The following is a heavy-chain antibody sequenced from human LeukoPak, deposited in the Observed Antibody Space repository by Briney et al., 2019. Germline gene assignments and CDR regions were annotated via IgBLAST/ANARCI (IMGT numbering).Heavy chain of an antibody. CDR3: ARLGRHQLPGLTYNYHDIEV. D-gene: IGHD2-2*01. Sequence: SETLSLTCTVSGGSISSYYWSWIRQPPGKGLEWIGHIYYSESPNYNPSLKSRLTISVDTSKNQFSLRLSSVTAADTAVYYCARLGRHQLPGLTYNYHDIEVWGKGTTVTVSS. CDR2: IYYSESP. J-gene: IGHJ6*03. CDR1: GGSISSYY. V-gene: IGHV4-59*08.